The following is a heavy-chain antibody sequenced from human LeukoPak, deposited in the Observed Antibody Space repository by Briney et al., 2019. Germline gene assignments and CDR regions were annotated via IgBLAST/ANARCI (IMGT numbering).Heavy chain of an antibody. CDR2: ISGSGGST. V-gene: IGHV3-23*01. CDR1: GFTFSNYA. J-gene: IGHJ3*01. D-gene: IGHD3-3*01. CDR3: SKDFWGDYAPDAFDL. Sequence: QPGGSLRLSCAASGFTFSNYAMSWVRQAPGKGLEWVSAISGSGGSTYYADSVKGRFTISRDDAKNSLFLQMNSLRAEDTAVYYCSKDFWGDYAPDAFDLWGQGTMVTVSS.